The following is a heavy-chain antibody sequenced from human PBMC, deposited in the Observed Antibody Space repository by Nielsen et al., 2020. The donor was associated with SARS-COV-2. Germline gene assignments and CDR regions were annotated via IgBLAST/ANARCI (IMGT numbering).Heavy chain of an antibody. CDR2: IGTAGDT. J-gene: IGHJ5*02. Sequence: GESLKISCAASGFTFSSYDMHWVRQATGKGLEWVSAIGTAGDTYYPGSVKGRFTISRENAKNSLYLQMNSLRAEDTAVYYCAKDRCSSTSCYLWFDPWGQGTLVTVSS. CDR3: AKDRCSSTSCYLWFDP. CDR1: GFTFSSYD. V-gene: IGHV3-13*04. D-gene: IGHD2-2*01.